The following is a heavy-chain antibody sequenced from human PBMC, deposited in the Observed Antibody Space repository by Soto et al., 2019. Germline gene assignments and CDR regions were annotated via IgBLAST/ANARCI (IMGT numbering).Heavy chain of an antibody. CDR3: ARDSGTVSPVFDY. CDR2: IWFDGSKK. J-gene: IGHJ4*02. Sequence: PGGSLRLSCAASGFTFSSYGLHWVRQAPGKGLEWVAVIWFDGSKKYYADSVKGRFTISRDDSWSTLYLHMNSLRAEDTATYYCARDSGTVSPVFDYWGQGTLVTVSS. V-gene: IGHV3-33*01. D-gene: IGHD3-10*01. CDR1: GFTFSSYG.